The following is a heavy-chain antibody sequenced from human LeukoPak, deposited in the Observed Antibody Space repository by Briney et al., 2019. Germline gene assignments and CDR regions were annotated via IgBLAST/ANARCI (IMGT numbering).Heavy chain of an antibody. CDR2: ISGSGDFT. J-gene: IGHJ4*02. V-gene: IGHV3-23*01. D-gene: IGHD6-19*01. CDR1: GFTFSSYD. CDR3: AKVPGIAVAPFDY. Sequence: PGGSLRLSCAASGFTFSSYDMSWVRQAPGKGLEWVSAISGSGDFTYCADSVKGRFTISRDNSKTTLHLQMDSLRAEDTAVYFCAKVPGIAVAPFDYWGQGTLVTVSS.